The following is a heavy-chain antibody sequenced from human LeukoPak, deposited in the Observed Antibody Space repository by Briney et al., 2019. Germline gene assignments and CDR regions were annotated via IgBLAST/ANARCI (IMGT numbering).Heavy chain of an antibody. CDR3: ARNWNVEEDAFDI. Sequence: GESLKISCKGSGYSFTSYWIGWVRQMPGKGLEWRGIIYSGDSDTRYSPSFQGQVTISADKSISTAYLQWSSLKASDTAMYYCARNWNVEEDAFDIWGQGTMVTVSS. V-gene: IGHV5-51*01. D-gene: IGHD1-1*01. CDR2: IYSGDSDT. CDR1: GYSFTSYW. J-gene: IGHJ3*02.